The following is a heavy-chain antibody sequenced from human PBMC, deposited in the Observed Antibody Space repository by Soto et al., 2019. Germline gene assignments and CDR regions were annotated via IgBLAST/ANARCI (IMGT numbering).Heavy chain of an antibody. CDR1: GYSFSSYG. Sequence: QLVQSGAEVKKPGASVKVSCKASGYSFSSYGIIWVRQAPGQGLEWMGWIRPYNGDTNSAQKLQGRVTMTTDTSTSTAYMELXXXXXXXXXXYYCARRAEDLYYYYMDVWGKGTTVTVSS. CDR3: ARRAEDLYYYYMDV. CDR2: IRPYNGDT. J-gene: IGHJ6*03. V-gene: IGHV1-18*01. D-gene: IGHD2-21*01.